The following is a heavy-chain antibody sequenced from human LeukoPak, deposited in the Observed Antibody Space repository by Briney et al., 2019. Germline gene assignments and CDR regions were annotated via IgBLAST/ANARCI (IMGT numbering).Heavy chain of an antibody. V-gene: IGHV3-7*03. CDR1: GFIFSNYW. J-gene: IGHJ4*02. CDR2: INQDGSEK. Sequence: GGSLRLSCAASGFIFSNYWMSWVRQAPGKGLEWVANINQDGSEKYYVDSLKVRFTISRDNAKNSLYLQMNSLRAEDTAVYYCARMWLLLWPFDYWGQGALVTVSS. D-gene: IGHD3-22*01. CDR3: ARMWLLLWPFDY.